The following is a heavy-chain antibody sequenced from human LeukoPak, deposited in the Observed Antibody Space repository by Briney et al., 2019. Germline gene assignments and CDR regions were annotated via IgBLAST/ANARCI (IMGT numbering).Heavy chain of an antibody. V-gene: IGHV3-7*03. J-gene: IGHJ6*02. D-gene: IGHD2-2*01. CDR1: GFTFSCYW. CDR2: IKQDGSEK. CDR3: ARFTLRYCSGTSCPWGMDV. Sequence: GGSLRLSCAASGFTFSCYWMSWVRQAPGKGLEWVANIKQDGSEKYYVDSVKGRFTISRDNAKNSLYLQMNSLRAEDTAVYFCARFTLRYCSGTSCPWGMDVWGQGTTVTVSS.